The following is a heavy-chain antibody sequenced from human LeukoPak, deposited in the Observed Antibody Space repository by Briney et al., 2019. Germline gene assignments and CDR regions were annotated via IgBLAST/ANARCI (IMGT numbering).Heavy chain of an antibody. V-gene: IGHV3-15*07. J-gene: IGHJ3*02. CDR1: GFTFSNAW. D-gene: IGHD6-19*01. CDR3: TTGGNVLVAGTRAFDI. Sequence: PGGSLRLSCAASGFTFSNAWMNWVRQAPGKGLEWVGRIKSKTDGGTTDYAAPVKGRYTVSRDDSKNTLYLQMNSLKTEDTAVYYCTTGGNVLVAGTRAFDIWGQGTMVTVSS. CDR2: IKSKTDGGTT.